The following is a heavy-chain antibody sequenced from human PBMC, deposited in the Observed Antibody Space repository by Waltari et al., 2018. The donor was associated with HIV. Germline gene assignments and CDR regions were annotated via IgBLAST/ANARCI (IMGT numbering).Heavy chain of an antibody. CDR1: GGSFSGYY. Sequence: QVQLPQWGAGLVRPSGTLSLTCAVYGGSFSGYYWTWIRQSPGKGLEWIGEIDHTGSANYNPSLKSRLTMSVDTSKNQFSLKLRSVTAADSAVYYCARGCAYYGFHFDYWGQGTLVTVSS. J-gene: IGHJ4*02. CDR2: IDHTGSA. CDR3: ARGCAYYGFHFDY. D-gene: IGHD3-16*01. V-gene: IGHV4-34*01.